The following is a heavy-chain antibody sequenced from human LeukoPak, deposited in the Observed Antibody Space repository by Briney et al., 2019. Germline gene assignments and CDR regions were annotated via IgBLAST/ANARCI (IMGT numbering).Heavy chain of an antibody. D-gene: IGHD3-22*01. CDR1: GFAFSGSA. V-gene: IGHV3-73*01. J-gene: IGHJ4*02. CDR2: IRSKANSYAT. Sequence: GGSLRLSCAASGFAFSGSAMHWVRQASGKGLEWVGRIRSKANSYATAYAASVKGRFTISRDDSKNTAYLQMNSLKTEDTAVYYCTRPVYYDSSGDDYWGQGTLVTVSS. CDR3: TRPVYYDSSGDDY.